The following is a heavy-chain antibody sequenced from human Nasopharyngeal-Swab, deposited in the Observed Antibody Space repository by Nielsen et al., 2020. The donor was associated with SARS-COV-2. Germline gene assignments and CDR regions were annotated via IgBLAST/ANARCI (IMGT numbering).Heavy chain of an antibody. D-gene: IGHD3-16*01. V-gene: IGHV3-21*01. CDR3: ARDLGDDAFDI. CDR1: GFNFNSYS. J-gene: IGHJ3*02. CDR2: ISSSSSYI. Sequence: GESLKISCAASGFNFNSYSMNWVRQAPGKGLEWVSSISSSSSYIYYADSVKGRFTISRDNAKNSLYLQMNSLRAEDTAVYYCARDLGDDAFDIWGQGTMVTVSS.